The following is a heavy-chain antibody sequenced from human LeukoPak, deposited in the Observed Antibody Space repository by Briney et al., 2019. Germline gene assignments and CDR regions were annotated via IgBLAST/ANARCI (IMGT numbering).Heavy chain of an antibody. V-gene: IGHV1-46*01. CDR3: ARPNSSGYYIAY. J-gene: IGHJ4*02. CDR1: GGTFSSYA. D-gene: IGHD3-22*01. Sequence: ASVKVSCKASGGTFSSYAISWVRQAPGQGLEWMGIINPSGGSTSYAQKFQGRVTMTRDTSTSTVYMELSSLRSEDTAVYYCARPNSSGYYIAYWGQGTLVTVSS. CDR2: INPSGGST.